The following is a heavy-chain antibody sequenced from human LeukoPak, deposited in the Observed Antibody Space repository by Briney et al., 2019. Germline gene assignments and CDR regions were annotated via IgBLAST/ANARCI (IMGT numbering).Heavy chain of an antibody. CDR2: IYSGGNT. D-gene: IGHD3-22*01. J-gene: IGHJ4*02. V-gene: IGHV3-53*01. CDR3: ARADYYDSSGYNDY. Sequence: GGSVTLFCAASGFTFSSYWMHWVGQAPGKGLEWVSVIYSGGNTFYAASVKGRFTVSRDNSKNTLYLQMTSLRAEDTAVYYCARADYYDSSGYNDYWGQGTRVTVSS. CDR1: GFTFSSYW.